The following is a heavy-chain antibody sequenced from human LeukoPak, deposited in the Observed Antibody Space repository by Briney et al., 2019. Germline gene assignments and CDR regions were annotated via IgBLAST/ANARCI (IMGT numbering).Heavy chain of an antibody. CDR2: IDPSDSYT. V-gene: IGHV5-10-1*01. Sequence: GESLKISCKGSGYSFTSYWISWVRQMPGKGLEWMGRIDPSDSYTNYSPSFQGYVTISADKSISTAYLQWSSLKASDTAMCYCARQRVAGRYYFDYWGQGTLVTVSS. CDR3: ARQRVAGRYYFDY. D-gene: IGHD6-19*01. J-gene: IGHJ4*02. CDR1: GYSFTSYW.